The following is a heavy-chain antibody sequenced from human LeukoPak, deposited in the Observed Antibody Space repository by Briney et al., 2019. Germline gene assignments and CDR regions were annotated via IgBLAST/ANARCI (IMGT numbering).Heavy chain of an antibody. CDR2: IYHSGST. D-gene: IGHD6-19*01. V-gene: IGHV4-30-2*01. J-gene: IGHJ6*02. CDR3: ARALTGIAVAGTHYYGMDV. CDR1: GGSISSGGYS. Sequence: SQTLSLTCAVSGGSISSGGYSWSWIRQPPGKGLEWIGYIYHSGSTYYNPSLKSRVTISVDRSKNQFSLKLSSVTAADTAVYYCARALTGIAVAGTHYYGMDVWGQGTTVTVSS.